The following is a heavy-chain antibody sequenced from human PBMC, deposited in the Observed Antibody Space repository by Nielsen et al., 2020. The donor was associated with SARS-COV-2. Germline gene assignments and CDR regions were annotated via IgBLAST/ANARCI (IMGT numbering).Heavy chain of an antibody. CDR3: ARQGDSSSETDAFDI. D-gene: IGHD6-6*01. J-gene: IGHJ3*02. Sequence: GGSLRLSCKGSGYSFTNYWINWVRQMPGKGLEWMGRIDPSDSYTNNSPSFQGRVTISVDKSISTAYLQWSSLKASDTAMYYCARQGDSSSETDAFDIWGQGTMVTVSS. CDR1: GYSFTNYW. CDR2: IDPSDSYT. V-gene: IGHV5-10-1*01.